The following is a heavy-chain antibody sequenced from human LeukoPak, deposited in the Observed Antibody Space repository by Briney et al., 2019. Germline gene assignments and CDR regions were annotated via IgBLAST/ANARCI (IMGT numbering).Heavy chain of an antibody. Sequence: GGSLRLSCAASGFTFSSYDMHWVRQATGKGLEWVSAIGTAGDTYYPGSVKGRFTISRDNFKKTLSLQMNSLRAEDTAVYYCAKSDLGSIIVHEHWGQGTLVTVSS. CDR3: AKSDLGSIIVHEH. J-gene: IGHJ4*02. V-gene: IGHV3-13*01. CDR2: IGTAGDT. D-gene: IGHD2-15*01. CDR1: GFTFSSYD.